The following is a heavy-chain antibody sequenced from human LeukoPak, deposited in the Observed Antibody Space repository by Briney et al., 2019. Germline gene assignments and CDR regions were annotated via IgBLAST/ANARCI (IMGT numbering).Heavy chain of an antibody. J-gene: IGHJ4*02. CDR1: GYTFTGYY. CDR3: ARGRHSSDYYFDY. D-gene: IGHD6-19*01. Sequence: GASVKVSCKASGYTFTGYYMHWERQAPGQGLEWMGRINPNSGGTNYAQKFQGRVTITTDEPTSTAYMELSSLRSEDTAVYYCARGRHSSDYYFDYWGQGTLVTVSS. V-gene: IGHV1-2*06. CDR2: INPNSGGT.